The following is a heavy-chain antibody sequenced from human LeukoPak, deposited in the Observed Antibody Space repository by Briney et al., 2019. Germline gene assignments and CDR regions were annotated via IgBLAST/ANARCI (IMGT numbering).Heavy chain of an antibody. CDR2: ISYSGTN. V-gene: IGHV4-39*01. CDR3: ASLGTLRS. CDR1: GGSVSSSSYY. D-gene: IGHD7-27*01. Sequence: SETLSLTCTVSGGSVSSSSYYWGWIRQPPGKGLEWIVSISYSGTNYNNPSLKSRVSISIDTSNNQFSVKLTSVTAADTAMCYCASLGTLRSWGQGTLVTVSS. J-gene: IGHJ5*02.